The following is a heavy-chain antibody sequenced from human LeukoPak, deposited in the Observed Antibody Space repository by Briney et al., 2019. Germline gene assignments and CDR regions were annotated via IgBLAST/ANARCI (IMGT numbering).Heavy chain of an antibody. V-gene: IGHV1-69*04. CDR1: GYTFTIYA. J-gene: IGHJ4*02. Sequence: GASVTVSCKASGYTFTIYAISWVRQAPGQGLEWMGRIIPILGIANYAQKFQGRVTITADKSTSTAYMELSSLRSEDTAVYYCARDPDYYEADRYFDYWGQGTLVTVSS. CDR3: ARDPDYYEADRYFDY. CDR2: IIPILGIA. D-gene: IGHD3-22*01.